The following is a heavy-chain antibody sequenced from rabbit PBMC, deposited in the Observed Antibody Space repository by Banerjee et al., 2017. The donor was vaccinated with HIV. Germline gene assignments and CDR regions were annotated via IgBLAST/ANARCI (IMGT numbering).Heavy chain of an antibody. CDR1: GFSFSSSYW. CDR3: ARGDYIAGVSAYALTRLHL. V-gene: IGHV1S40*01. D-gene: IGHD6-1*01. CDR2: ISTASSGG. Sequence: QSLEESGGDLVKPGASLTLTCTASGFSFSSSYWICWVRQAPGKGLEWITCISTASSGGYYASWAKGRFTISKTSSTTVTLKLTTLTAADTATFFCARGDYIAGVSAYALTRLHLWGPGTLVTVS. J-gene: IGHJ3*01.